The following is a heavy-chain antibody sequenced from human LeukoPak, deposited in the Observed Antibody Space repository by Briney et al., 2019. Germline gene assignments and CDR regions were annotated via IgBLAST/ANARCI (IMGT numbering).Heavy chain of an antibody. CDR3: ASGPLARKQQLVLWGGIDY. V-gene: IGHV3-30*03. CDR1: GFTFSSYG. CDR2: ISYDGSNK. D-gene: IGHD6-13*01. Sequence: PGRSLRLSCAASGFTFSSYGMHWVRQAPGKGLEWVAVISYDGSNKYYADSVKGRFTISRDNSKNTLYLQMNSLRAEDTAVYYCASGPLARKQQLVLWGGIDYWGQGTLVTVSS. J-gene: IGHJ4*02.